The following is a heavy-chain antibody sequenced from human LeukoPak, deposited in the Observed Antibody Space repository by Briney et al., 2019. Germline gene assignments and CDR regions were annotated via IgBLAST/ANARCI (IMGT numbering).Heavy chain of an antibody. CDR1: GYTFTSYC. CDR2: INPNTDIT. J-gene: IGHJ4*02. Sequence: GASVKVSCKASGYTFTSYCVHWVRQAPGQGLEWIGRINPNTDITSYAQKFQGRVTVTRDTSINTAYMELSSLRSDDTAVYYCARSRLDGYDSGGYLYYFDYWGQGTLVTVSS. CDR3: ARSRLDGYDSGGYLYYFDY. V-gene: IGHV1-2*06. D-gene: IGHD3-22*01.